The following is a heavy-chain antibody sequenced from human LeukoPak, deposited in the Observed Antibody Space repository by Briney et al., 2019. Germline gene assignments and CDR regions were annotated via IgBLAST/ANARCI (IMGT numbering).Heavy chain of an antibody. J-gene: IGHJ6*02. D-gene: IGHD2/OR15-2a*01. CDR3: ETGFYRGQDV. CDR1: GGSIRSYY. V-gene: IGHV4-59*01. CDR2: IDYSGST. Sequence: SETLSLTCTGSGGSIRSYYCTWIRQPPGRGLEWIGYIDYSGSTNASPSLKSRVTISLDTSKNQFSLRLTSVTAADTAVYYCETGFYRGQDVWGQGTTVTVSS.